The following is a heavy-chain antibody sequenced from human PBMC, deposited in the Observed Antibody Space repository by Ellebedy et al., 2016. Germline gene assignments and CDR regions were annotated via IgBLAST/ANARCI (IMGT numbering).Heavy chain of an antibody. Sequence: SVKVSCXASGDTLSSYAISWLRQAPGQGPEWMGGMIPLSVKINYAPKFQGRVTIIADQSSSTAYMELSSLRSDDTAVYYCAGGLDTTEFRTFDYWGQGTLVTVSS. CDR2: MIPLSVKI. CDR3: AGGLDTTEFRTFDY. V-gene: IGHV1-69*13. D-gene: IGHD1-1*01. CDR1: GDTLSSYA. J-gene: IGHJ4*02.